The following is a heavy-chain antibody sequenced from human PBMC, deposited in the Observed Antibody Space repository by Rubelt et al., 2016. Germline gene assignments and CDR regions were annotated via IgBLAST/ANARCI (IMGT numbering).Heavy chain of an antibody. CDR2: MTWNSGSI. J-gene: IGHJ4*02. V-gene: IGHV3-9*01. CDR1: GFTFTSYG. CDR3: ARGPGY. Sequence: QLVESGGGVVQPERSLRLSCAASGFTFTSYGMHWVRPAPGKGLEWVSSMTWNSGSIGYADSVKGRLTISRDNAKNSLYLQMNSLRAEDTALYYCARGPGYWGQGTLVTVSS.